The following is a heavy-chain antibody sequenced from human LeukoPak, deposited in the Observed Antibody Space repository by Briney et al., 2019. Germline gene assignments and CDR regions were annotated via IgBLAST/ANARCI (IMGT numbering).Heavy chain of an antibody. CDR3: ATGTYYYDSSGYYR. CDR1: GYTLTKLS. Sequence: ASVKVSCKVSGYTLTKLSMHWVRQAPGKGREWMGGFDPEDGETIYAQKFQGRVTMTEDTSTDTAYMELSSLRSEDTAVYYCATGTYYYDSSGYYRWGQGTLVTVSS. V-gene: IGHV1-24*01. CDR2: FDPEDGET. D-gene: IGHD3-22*01. J-gene: IGHJ4*02.